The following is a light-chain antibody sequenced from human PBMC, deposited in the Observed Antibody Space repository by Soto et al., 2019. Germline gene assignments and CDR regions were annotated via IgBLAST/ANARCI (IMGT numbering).Light chain of an antibody. CDR2: EAS. Sequence: QSALTQPASVSGSRGQSITISCTGTSSDVGSYNLVSWYQQHPGKTPKLMIYEASKRPSGVSDRFFGSKSGNTASLTISGLQAEDEADYYCCSYAGSTTFVIFGGGTKVTVL. V-gene: IGLV2-23*01. CDR3: CSYAGSTTFVI. J-gene: IGLJ2*01. CDR1: SSDVGSYNL.